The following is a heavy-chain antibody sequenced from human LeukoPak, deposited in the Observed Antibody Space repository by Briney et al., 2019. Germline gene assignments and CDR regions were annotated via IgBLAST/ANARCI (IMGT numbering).Heavy chain of an antibody. D-gene: IGHD6-19*01. CDR1: GYTFTSYY. CDR3: ARSLIAVAGTSDY. CDR2: INPNSGGT. V-gene: IGHV1-2*02. J-gene: IGHJ4*02. Sequence: ASVKVSCKASGYTFTSYYMHWVRQAPGQGLEWMGWINPNSGGTNYAQKFQGRVTMTRDTSISTAYMELSRLRSDDTAVYYCARSLIAVAGTSDYWGQGTLVTVSS.